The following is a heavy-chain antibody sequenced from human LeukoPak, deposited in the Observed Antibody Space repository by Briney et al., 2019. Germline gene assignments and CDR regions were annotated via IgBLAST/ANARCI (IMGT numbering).Heavy chain of an antibody. CDR3: ARLIEDTAISRDYYYYYMDV. CDR2: INHSGST. D-gene: IGHD5-18*01. V-gene: IGHV4-38-2*02. J-gene: IGHJ6*03. Sequence: SETLSLTCTVSGYSISSGYYWSWIRQPPGRGLEWIGEINHSGSTNYNPSLKSRVTISVDTSKNQFSLKLSSVTAADTAVYYCARLIEDTAISRDYYYYYMDVWGKGTTVTISS. CDR1: GYSISSGYY.